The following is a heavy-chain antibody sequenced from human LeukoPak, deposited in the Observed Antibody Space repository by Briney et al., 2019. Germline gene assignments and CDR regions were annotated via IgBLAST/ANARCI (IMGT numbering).Heavy chain of an antibody. J-gene: IGHJ4*02. V-gene: IGHV3-30-3*01. D-gene: IGHD2-21*02. Sequence: GGSLRLSCAASGFTFSSYAMHWVRQAPGKGLEWVAVISYDGSNKYYADSVKGRFTISRDNSKNTLYLQMNSLRAEDTAVYYCAGLWGDLENYWGQGTLVTVSS. CDR3: AGLWGDLENY. CDR2: ISYDGSNK. CDR1: GFTFSSYA.